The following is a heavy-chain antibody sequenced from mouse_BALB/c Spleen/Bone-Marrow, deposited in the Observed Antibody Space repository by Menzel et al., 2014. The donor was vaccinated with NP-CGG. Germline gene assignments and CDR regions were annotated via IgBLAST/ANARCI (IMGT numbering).Heavy chain of an antibody. CDR1: GFSLTSYG. D-gene: IGHD2-14*01. V-gene: IGHV2-6-1*01. Sequence: VMLVESGPGLVAPSQSLSITCTISGFSLTSYGVHWVRQPPGKGLEWLVVIWSDGSTTYNSALKSRLSISKDNSKSQVFLKTNSLQTDDTAMYYCARHPSYYRAMDYWGQGTSVTVSS. CDR2: IWSDGST. J-gene: IGHJ4*01. CDR3: ARHPSYYRAMDY.